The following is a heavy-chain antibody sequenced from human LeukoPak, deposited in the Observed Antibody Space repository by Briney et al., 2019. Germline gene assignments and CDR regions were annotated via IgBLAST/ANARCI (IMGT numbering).Heavy chain of an antibody. D-gene: IGHD3-16*01. CDR3: ARGGHIWGY. J-gene: IGHJ4*02. Sequence: KASETLSLTCAVYGGSFSGYYWSWIRQPPGKGLEWIGEINHSGSTNYNPSLKSRVTISVDTSKNQFSLKLSSVTAADTAVYYCARGGHIWGYWGQGTLVTVSS. V-gene: IGHV4-34*01. CDR1: GGSFSGYY. CDR2: INHSGST.